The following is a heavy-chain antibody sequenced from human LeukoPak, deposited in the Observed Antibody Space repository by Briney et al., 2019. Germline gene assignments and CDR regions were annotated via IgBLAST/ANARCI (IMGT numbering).Heavy chain of an antibody. D-gene: IGHD1-26*01. CDR3: ARYSGTTNVFDY. CDR1: GYSFTSFY. Sequence: ASVKVSCKASGYSFTSFYIHWVRQAPGQGLEWMGIINAGGGSPRYAQKFQGRVTMTRDTSTSTVFMELSSLRSEDTAVYYCARYSGTTNVFDYWGQGTLATVSS. J-gene: IGHJ4*02. V-gene: IGHV1-46*01. CDR2: INAGGGSP.